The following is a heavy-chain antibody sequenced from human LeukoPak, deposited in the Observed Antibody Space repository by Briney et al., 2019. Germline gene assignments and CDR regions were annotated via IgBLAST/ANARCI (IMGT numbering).Heavy chain of an antibody. D-gene: IGHD1-20*01. CDR3: AREFRITGTIQYNWFDP. J-gene: IGHJ5*02. CDR2: INPAGGST. CDR1: GYTFTSYG. Sequence: GASVKVSCKASGYTFTSYGISWVRQAPGQGLEWMGLINPAGGSTTYAHKFQDRVTMTRDTSTSTVYMDLSSLRSEDTAVYYCAREFRITGTIQYNWFDPWGQGTLVTVSS. V-gene: IGHV1-46*01.